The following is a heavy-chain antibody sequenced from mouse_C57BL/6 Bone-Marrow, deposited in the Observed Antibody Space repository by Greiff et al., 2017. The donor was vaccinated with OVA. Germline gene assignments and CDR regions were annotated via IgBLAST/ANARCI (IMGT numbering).Heavy chain of an antibody. V-gene: IGHV14-3*01. CDR1: GFNIKNTY. J-gene: IGHJ3*01. Sequence: EVQGVESVAELVRPGASVKLSCTASGFNIKNTYMHWVKQRPEQGLEWIGRIDPANGNTKYAPKFQGKATITADTSSNTAYLQLSSLTSEDTAIYYCATYYYGRSYWFAYWGQGTLVTVAA. CDR3: ATYYYGRSYWFAY. D-gene: IGHD1-1*01. CDR2: IDPANGNT.